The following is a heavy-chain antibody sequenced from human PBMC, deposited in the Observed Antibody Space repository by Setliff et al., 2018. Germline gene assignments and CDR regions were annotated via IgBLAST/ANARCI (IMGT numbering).Heavy chain of an antibody. CDR2: MNPNSGNT. CDR1: GYIFTSYD. J-gene: IGHJ3*02. CDR3: ARGYCSGGSCYSGLPSAFDI. V-gene: IGHV1-8*03. D-gene: IGHD2-15*01. Sequence: ASVKVSCKASGYIFTSYDINWVRQATGQRLEWMGWMNPNSGNTGYAQKFQGRVTITRNTSISTAYMELSSLRSEDTAVYYCARGYCSGGSCYSGLPSAFDIWGQGTMVTVSS.